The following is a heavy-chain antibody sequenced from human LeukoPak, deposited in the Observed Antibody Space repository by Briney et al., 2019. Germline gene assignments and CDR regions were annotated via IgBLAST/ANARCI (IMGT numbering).Heavy chain of an antibody. CDR2: FDPEGGET. D-gene: IGHD1-26*01. J-gene: IGHJ3*02. CDR1: GYTLTELS. V-gene: IGHV1-24*01. Sequence: ASVKASCKVSGYTLTELSMHWVRQAPGKGLEWMGGFDPEGGETIYAQKFQGRVTMTEDTSTDTAYMELSSLRSEDTAVYYCATEVRSGSHTPRTLAPHDAFDIWGQGTMVTVSS. CDR3: ATEVRSGSHTPRTLAPHDAFDI.